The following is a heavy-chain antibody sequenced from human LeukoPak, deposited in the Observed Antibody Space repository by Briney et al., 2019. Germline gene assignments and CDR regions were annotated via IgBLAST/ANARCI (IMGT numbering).Heavy chain of an antibody. D-gene: IGHD3-10*01. V-gene: IGHV3-48*03. J-gene: IGHJ4*02. CDR3: ARGGSGSYYTIFDY. CDR2: ISSSGSTI. CDR1: GFTFSSYE. Sequence: PGGSLRLSCAASGFTFSSYEMNWVRQAPGKGLEWVSYISSSGSTIYYADSVKGRFTISRDNAKNSLYPQMNSLRAEDTAVYYCARGGSGSYYTIFDYWGQGTLVTVSS.